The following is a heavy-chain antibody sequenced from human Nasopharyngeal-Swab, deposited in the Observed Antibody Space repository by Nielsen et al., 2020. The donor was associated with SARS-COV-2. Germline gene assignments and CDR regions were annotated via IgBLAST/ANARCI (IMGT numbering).Heavy chain of an antibody. Sequence: GGSLRLSCAASGFTFSRYWMQWVRQAPGKGLVWVSRTNTDGSDTRYADSVKGRFTISRDNSKNTLYLQMNSLRAEDTAVYYCAREGGYYDSSGYYYYYYGMDVWGQGTTVTVSS. D-gene: IGHD3-22*01. V-gene: IGHV3-74*01. CDR2: TNTDGSDT. J-gene: IGHJ6*02. CDR3: AREGGYYDSSGYYYYYYGMDV. CDR1: GFTFSRYW.